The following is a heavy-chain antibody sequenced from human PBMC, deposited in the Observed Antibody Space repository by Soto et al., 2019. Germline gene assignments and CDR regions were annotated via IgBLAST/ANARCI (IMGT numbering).Heavy chain of an antibody. CDR1: GFTFSSYA. Sequence: EVQLLESGGGLVQPGGYLRLSCAASGFTFSSYAMSWVRQAPGKGLEWVSAISGSGGSTYYADSVKGRFTISRDNSKNTLYLQMNSLIAEDTAVDYCAKDKQCLVLSWDYWGQGPLVTVSS. CDR3: AKDKQCLVLSWDY. V-gene: IGHV3-23*01. CDR2: ISGSGGST. J-gene: IGHJ4*02. D-gene: IGHD6-19*01.